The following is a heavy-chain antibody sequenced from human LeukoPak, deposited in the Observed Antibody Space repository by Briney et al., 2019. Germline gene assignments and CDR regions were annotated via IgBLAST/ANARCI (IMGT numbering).Heavy chain of an antibody. CDR1: GFTFSSYW. CDR2: ISYDGSNK. D-gene: IGHD1-26*01. J-gene: IGHJ4*02. CDR3: ARGLYSGSQRSYFDY. Sequence: GGSLRLSCAASGFTFSSYWMSWVRQAPGKGLEWVAVISYDGSNKYCADSVKGRFTISRDNSKNTLYLQMNSLRAEDTAVYYCARGLYSGSQRSYFDYWGQGTLVTVSS. V-gene: IGHV3-30*03.